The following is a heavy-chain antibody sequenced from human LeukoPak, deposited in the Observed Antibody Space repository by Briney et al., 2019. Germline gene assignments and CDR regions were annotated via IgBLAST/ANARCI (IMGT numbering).Heavy chain of an antibody. CDR2: IYYSGST. D-gene: IGHD1-14*01. V-gene: IGHV4-59*11. Sequence: SETLSLTCTVSGGSISSHYWSWIRQPPGKGLDWIGYIYYSGSTNYNPSLRSRVTISVDTSKNQFSLKLSSVTAADTAVYYCARVGLGRYYYYYMDVWGKGTTVTVSS. CDR1: GGSISSHY. CDR3: ARVGLGRYYYYYMDV. J-gene: IGHJ6*03.